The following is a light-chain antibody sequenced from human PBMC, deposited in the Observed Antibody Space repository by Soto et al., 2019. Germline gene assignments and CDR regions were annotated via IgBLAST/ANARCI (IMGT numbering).Light chain of an antibody. CDR3: QQYNSYSFT. V-gene: IGKV1-5*03. Sequence: DIQMTQSPSTLSASVGDRVTITCLASQSISSWLAWYQRKPGKAPKLLIYKASSLESGVPSRFSGSGSGTEFTLTISSLQPDDFATYYCQQYNSYSFTFGPGTKVDIK. J-gene: IGKJ3*01. CDR2: KAS. CDR1: QSISSW.